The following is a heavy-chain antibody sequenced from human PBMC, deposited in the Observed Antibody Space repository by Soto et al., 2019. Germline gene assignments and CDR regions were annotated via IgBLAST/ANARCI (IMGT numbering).Heavy chain of an antibody. V-gene: IGHV3-73*01. Sequence: PGGSLRLSCAASGFTFSGSAMHWVRQASGKGLEWVGRIRSKANSYATAYAASVKGRFTISRDDSKNTAYLQMNSLKTEDTAVYYCTRHVYYYGSGSYWEDDYYGMDVWGQGTTVTVSS. J-gene: IGHJ6*02. CDR3: TRHVYYYGSGSYWEDDYYGMDV. CDR2: IRSKANSYAT. D-gene: IGHD3-10*01. CDR1: GFTFSGSA.